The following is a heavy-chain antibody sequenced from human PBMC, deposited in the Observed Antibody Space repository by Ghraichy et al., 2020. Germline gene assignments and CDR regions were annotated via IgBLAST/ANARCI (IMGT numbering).Heavy chain of an antibody. CDR3: ARRDTAMAAHFDY. Sequence: SETLSLTCTVSGGSISSSSYYWGWIRQPPVKGLEWIGSIYYSGSTYYNPSLKSRVTISVDTSKNQFSLKLSSVTAADTAVYYCARRDTAMAAHFDYWGQGTLVTVSS. J-gene: IGHJ4*02. D-gene: IGHD5-18*01. V-gene: IGHV4-39*01. CDR2: IYYSGST. CDR1: GGSISSSSYY.